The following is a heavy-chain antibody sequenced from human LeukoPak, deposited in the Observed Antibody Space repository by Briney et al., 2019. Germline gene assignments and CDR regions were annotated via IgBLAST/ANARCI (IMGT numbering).Heavy chain of an antibody. D-gene: IGHD6-19*01. CDR2: IYSGDST. CDR3: ARWDSGWYLYYFDY. J-gene: IGHJ4*02. CDR1: GFTVSSNY. Sequence: GGSLRLSCAASGFTVSSNYMSWVRQAPGKGLEWVSVIYSGDSTYYADSVKGRFTISRDNSKNTLYLQMNSLRAEDTAVYYCARWDSGWYLYYFDYWGQGTLVTVSS. V-gene: IGHV3-53*01.